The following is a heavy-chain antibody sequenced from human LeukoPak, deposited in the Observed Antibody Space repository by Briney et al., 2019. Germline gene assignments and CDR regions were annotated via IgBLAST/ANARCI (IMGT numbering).Heavy chain of an antibody. V-gene: IGHV4-38-2*01. CDR2: IYRSGST. CDR1: GGSFSGYY. CDR3: ARGDSSSSPDFDY. D-gene: IGHD6-6*01. Sequence: SETLSLTCAVYGGSFSGYYWGWIRQPPGKGLEWIGSIYRSGSTYYNPSLKSRVTISVGMSKNQFSLKLSSVTAADTAVYYCARGDSSSSPDFDYWGQGTLVTVSS. J-gene: IGHJ4*02.